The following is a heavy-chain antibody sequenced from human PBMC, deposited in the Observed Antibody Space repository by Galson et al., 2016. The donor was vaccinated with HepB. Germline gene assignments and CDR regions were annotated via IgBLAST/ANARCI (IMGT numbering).Heavy chain of an antibody. CDR1: GFIFNSHA. J-gene: IGHJ4*02. CDR2: ISDIGANT. D-gene: IGHD3-10*01. CDR3: AARYGEFLMVFDY. Sequence: SPRLSCAGSGFIFNSHAMSWVRQAPGKGLELVSAISDIGANTYHADFVKGRFTISRDNSKNTVYLQTNSLRVEDTAVYYCAARYGEFLMVFDYWGQGTLVTVSS. V-gene: IGHV3-23*01.